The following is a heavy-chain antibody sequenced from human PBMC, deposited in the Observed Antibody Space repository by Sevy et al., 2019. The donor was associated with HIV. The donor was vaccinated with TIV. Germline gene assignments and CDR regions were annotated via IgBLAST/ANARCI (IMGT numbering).Heavy chain of an antibody. CDR3: ARDRRNYAGQYFDY. CDR2: ISSGSTYT. J-gene: IGHJ4*01. CDR1: GFTFSDFY. V-gene: IGHV3-11*06. D-gene: IGHD1-7*01. Sequence: GGSLRLSCEVSGFTFSDFYMSWIRQAPGKGLEWDSDISSGSTYTKSADSVKGRFTISRDNARNSLYLQMNSLRVEDTAVYYCARDRRNYAGQYFDYWGQGTLVTVSS.